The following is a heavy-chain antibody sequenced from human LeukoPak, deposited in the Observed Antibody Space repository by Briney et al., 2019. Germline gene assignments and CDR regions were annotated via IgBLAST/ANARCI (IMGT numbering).Heavy chain of an antibody. CDR1: GYTFTSYD. CDR3: ARGGITYYDILTGSGVDAFDI. D-gene: IGHD3-9*01. J-gene: IGHJ3*02. Sequence: GASVKVSCKASGYTFTSYDINWVRQATGQGLEWMGWMNPNSGNTGYAQKFQGRVTMTRNTSISTAYMELSSLRSEDTAVYYCARGGITYYDILTGSGVDAFDIWGQGTMVTVSS. V-gene: IGHV1-8*01. CDR2: MNPNSGNT.